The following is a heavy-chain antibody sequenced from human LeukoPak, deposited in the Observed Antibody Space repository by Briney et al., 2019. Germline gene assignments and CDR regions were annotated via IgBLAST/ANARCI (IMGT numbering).Heavy chain of an antibody. CDR3: ARAQLEGPVGVLYYGMDV. CDR2: ISYDGSNK. J-gene: IGHJ6*04. CDR1: GFTFSSYA. D-gene: IGHD1-1*01. V-gene: IGHV3-30*04. Sequence: GRSLRLSCAASGFTFSSYAMHWVRQAPGKGLEWVAVISYDGSNKYYADSVKGRFTISRDNSKNTLYLQMKSLRAEDTAVYYCARAQLEGPVGVLYYGMDVWGKGTTVTVSS.